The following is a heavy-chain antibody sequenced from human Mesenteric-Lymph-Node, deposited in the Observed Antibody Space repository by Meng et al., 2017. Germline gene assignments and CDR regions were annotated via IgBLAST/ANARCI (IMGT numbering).Heavy chain of an antibody. D-gene: IGHD1-1*01. CDR2: INWKGDDR. CDR3: ARSGDAFDF. V-gene: IGHV3-20*04. Sequence: GESLKISCAASGFTFDDFAMAWVRQAPGKGLDWVSIINWKGDDRAYADSVKGRFTISRDNAKNFLYLQMHSLRVEDTAFYYCARSGDAFDFWGPGTLVTVSS. CDR1: GFTFDDFA. J-gene: IGHJ3*01.